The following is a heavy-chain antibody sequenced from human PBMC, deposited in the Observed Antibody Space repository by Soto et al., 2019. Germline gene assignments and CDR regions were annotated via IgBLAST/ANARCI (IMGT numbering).Heavy chain of an antibody. CDR1: VGSIIGYH. J-gene: IGHJ6*02. CDR3: ARDLGGLGATALHYYYYGMDV. V-gene: IGHV4-59*01. CDR2: FHNSGNP. D-gene: IGHD1-26*01. Sequence: SETLSLTCCISVGSIIGYHWNWIRQTPGQVVEWLGYFHNSGNPKYSSSLKSRVTISVDMSEKQSSLKLTSVTAADTAVYYCARDLGGLGATALHYYYYGMDVWGQGTTVTVSS.